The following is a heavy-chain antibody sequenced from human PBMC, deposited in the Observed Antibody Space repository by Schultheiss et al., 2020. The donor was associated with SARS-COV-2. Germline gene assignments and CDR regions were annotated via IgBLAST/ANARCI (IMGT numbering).Heavy chain of an antibody. Sequence: SETLSLTCTVSGGSISSGGYYWSWIRQHPGKGLEWIGYIYYSGSTYYNPSLKSLVTISVDTSKNQFSLKLSSVTAADTAVYYCARGGYCSSTSCYFDFDYWGQGTLVTVSS. CDR3: ARGGYCSSTSCYFDFDY. CDR1: GGSISSGGYY. CDR2: IYYSGST. V-gene: IGHV4-31*01. D-gene: IGHD2-2*01. J-gene: IGHJ4*02.